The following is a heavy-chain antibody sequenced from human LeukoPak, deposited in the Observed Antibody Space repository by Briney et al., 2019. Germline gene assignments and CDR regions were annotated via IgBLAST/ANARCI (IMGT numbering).Heavy chain of an antibody. J-gene: IGHJ4*02. Sequence: GGSLRLSCAASGFTFSNYAMSWVRQAPGKGLEWVSSISSGSSYRYYADSVKGRFTISRDNAKNSLYLQMNSLRAEDTAVYFCAKDQGDGYNFWDYWGQGTLVTVSS. CDR1: GFTFSNYA. CDR2: ISSGSSYR. D-gene: IGHD5-24*01. CDR3: AKDQGDGYNFWDY. V-gene: IGHV3-21*01.